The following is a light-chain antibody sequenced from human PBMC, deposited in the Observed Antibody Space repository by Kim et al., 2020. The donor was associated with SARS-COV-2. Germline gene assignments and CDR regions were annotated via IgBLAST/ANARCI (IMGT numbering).Light chain of an antibody. V-gene: IGKV3-20*01. Sequence: EIVLTQSPGTLSLSPGERATLSCRASQSVINNYLAWYQEKPGQAPRLLIYGASSRATGIPDRFSGSGSGTDFTLTISRLEPEDCAVYFCQQYGSLITLGQGTRLEIK. CDR3: QQYGSLIT. CDR1: QSVINNY. CDR2: GAS. J-gene: IGKJ5*01.